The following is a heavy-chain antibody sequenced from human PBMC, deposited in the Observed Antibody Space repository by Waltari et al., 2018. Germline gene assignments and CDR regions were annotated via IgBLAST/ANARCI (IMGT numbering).Heavy chain of an antibody. CDR1: GYSISSGYY. D-gene: IGHD4-17*01. V-gene: IGHV4-38-2*01. Sequence: QVQLQESGPGLVKPSETLSLTCAVSGYSISSGYYWGWIRQPPGKGLEWIGSIYHSGSTYYNPSLKSRVTISVDTSKNQFSLKLSSVTAADTAVYYCARQTVTTSNPYYYYMDVWGKGTTVTVSS. J-gene: IGHJ6*03. CDR2: IYHSGST. CDR3: ARQTVTTSNPYYYYMDV.